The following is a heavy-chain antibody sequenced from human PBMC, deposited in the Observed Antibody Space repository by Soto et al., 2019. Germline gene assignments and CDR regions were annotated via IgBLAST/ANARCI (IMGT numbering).Heavy chain of an antibody. CDR1: GYTFTSYA. V-gene: IGHV1-3*01. CDR3: AREYYDSSGYYIRGSFDY. CDR2: VNGGNGDT. D-gene: IGHD3-22*01. Sequence: ASVKVSCKASGYTFTSYALHWVRQAPGQRLEYMGWVNGGNGDTKYSQKFQGRVTFTRDISTSTAYMELSSLRSEDTAVYYCAREYYDSSGYYIRGSFDYWGQGTLVTVSS. J-gene: IGHJ4*02.